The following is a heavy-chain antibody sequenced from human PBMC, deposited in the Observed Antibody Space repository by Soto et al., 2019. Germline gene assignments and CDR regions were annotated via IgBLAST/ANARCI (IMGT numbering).Heavy chain of an antibody. CDR1: EVTFITYA. J-gene: IGHJ3*01. CDR2: ISGTGDRT. CDR3: AKAVRRPQDSYDSSSYYEPGGFDV. D-gene: IGHD3-22*01. Sequence: PGGSLRLSCAASEVTFITYAMSWVRQAPGKGLEWVSAISGTGDRTYYAESVKGRFTISRDNANNTLYLQMNSLRAEDTALYYCAKAVRRPQDSYDSSSYYEPGGFDVWPQRTLLTVSS. V-gene: IGHV3-23*01.